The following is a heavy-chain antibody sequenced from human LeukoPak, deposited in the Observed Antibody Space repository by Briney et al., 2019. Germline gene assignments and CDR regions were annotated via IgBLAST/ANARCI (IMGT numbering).Heavy chain of an antibody. D-gene: IGHD6-13*01. J-gene: IGHJ4*02. Sequence: GGSLRLSCAASGFTFSSYGMHWVRQAPGKGLEWVAFIRYDGSNKYHADFVKGRFTISRDNSKNTLHLQMNSLRAEDTAVYYCAKDREGYSSRHDYWGQGTLVTVSS. CDR3: AKDREGYSSRHDY. CDR1: GFTFSSYG. CDR2: IRYDGSNK. V-gene: IGHV3-30*02.